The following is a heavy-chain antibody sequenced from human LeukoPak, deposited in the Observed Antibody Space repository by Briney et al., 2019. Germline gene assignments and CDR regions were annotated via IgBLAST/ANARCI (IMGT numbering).Heavy chain of an antibody. CDR2: INTYNGDT. V-gene: IGHV1-18*01. D-gene: IGHD2-2*01. CDR1: GYTFVNYG. Sequence: ASVKVSCKASGYTFVNYGLSWVRQAPGQGLEWMGRINTYNGDTDYAQNVRGRVIMTTDTSTSTGYMELRGLRSDDTAVYYRARDGVVIRGAFTLSYNAMDVWGQGTTVAVSS. CDR3: ARDGVVIRGAFTLSYNAMDV. J-gene: IGHJ6*02.